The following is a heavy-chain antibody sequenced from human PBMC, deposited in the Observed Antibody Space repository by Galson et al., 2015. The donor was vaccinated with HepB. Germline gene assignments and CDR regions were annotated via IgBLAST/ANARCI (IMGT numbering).Heavy chain of an antibody. D-gene: IGHD3-10*01. J-gene: IGHJ3*02. CDR3: AKVRQGARGSRVRNVGAFDI. V-gene: IGHV3-30*18. CDR2: ISYDGSNK. Sequence: SLRLSCAASGFTFSSYGMHWVRQAPGKGLEWVAVISYDGSNKYYADSVKGRFTISRDNSKNTLYLQMNSLRAEDTAVYYCAKVRQGARGSRVRNVGAFDIWGQGTMVTVSS. CDR1: GFTFSSYG.